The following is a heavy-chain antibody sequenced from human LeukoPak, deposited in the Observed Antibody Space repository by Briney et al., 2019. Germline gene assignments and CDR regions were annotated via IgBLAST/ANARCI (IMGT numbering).Heavy chain of an antibody. CDR2: IYHSGST. Sequence: PSETLSLTCTVSGYSISTGYYWGWIRQPPGKGLEWIGTIYHSGSTYYNPSLKSRVTISVDTSKNQFSLKLSSVTAADTAVYYCARDDYYDSSGYHAFDIWGQGTMVTVSS. J-gene: IGHJ3*02. D-gene: IGHD3-22*01. V-gene: IGHV4-38-2*02. CDR1: GYSISTGYY. CDR3: ARDDYYDSSGYHAFDI.